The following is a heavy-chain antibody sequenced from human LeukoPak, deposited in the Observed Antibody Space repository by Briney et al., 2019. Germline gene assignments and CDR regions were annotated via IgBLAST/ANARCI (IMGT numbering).Heavy chain of an antibody. CDR2: IIPILGIA. CDR1: RGIFSSYA. Sequence: ASVKVSCMACRGIFSSYAISWVRQAPGQGLEWMGRIIPILGIANYAQKFQGRVAITADKSTSTAYMDLSSLRSEDTAVYYCARDLPPYYFDYWGQGTLVTVSS. CDR3: ARDLPPYYFDY. J-gene: IGHJ4*02. V-gene: IGHV1-69*04.